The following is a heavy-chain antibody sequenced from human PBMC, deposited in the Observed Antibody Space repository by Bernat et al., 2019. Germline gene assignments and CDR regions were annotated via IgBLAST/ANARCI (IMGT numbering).Heavy chain of an antibody. V-gene: IGHV3-33*01. D-gene: IGHD6-13*01. CDR1: GFTFSNYG. CDR3: ARLGSSWSFDH. CDR2: IWYDGSNK. Sequence: QVQLVESGGGVVQPERSLRLSCAASGFTFSNYGMDWVRQAPGKGLEWVAVIWYDGSNKYYADSVKGRFTISRDNSKNTLYLQMDSLRAEDTAVYYCARLGSSWSFDHWGQGSLVTVSS. J-gene: IGHJ4*02.